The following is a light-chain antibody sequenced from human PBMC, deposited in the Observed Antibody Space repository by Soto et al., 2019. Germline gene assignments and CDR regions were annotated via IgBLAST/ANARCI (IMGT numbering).Light chain of an antibody. Sequence: EIVLSQSPGTLPLSPGDRATLSCRASQSVSSNYLAWYQQKPGQAPRLLIYGASSRATGIPDRFSGSGSGTDFTLPISSLEPEEFAVYYCQRYGTSRPLTFGGGAKGEIK. CDR3: QRYGTSRPLT. V-gene: IGKV3-20*01. CDR2: GAS. CDR1: QSVSSNY. J-gene: IGKJ4*01.